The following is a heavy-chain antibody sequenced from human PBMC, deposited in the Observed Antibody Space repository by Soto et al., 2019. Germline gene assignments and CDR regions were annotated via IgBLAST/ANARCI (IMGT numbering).Heavy chain of an antibody. D-gene: IGHD2-2*01. J-gene: IGHJ5*02. CDR1: GYTFTRYT. Sequence: ASVKVSCKASGYTFTRYTMNWVRQAPGQPLEWLGWISLYSGGTNYAQKFQGRVSMTTDTSTTTAYMELRSLRSDDTAVYYCARVVPGAEAWFGPWGQGTLVTVSS. CDR2: ISLYSGGT. V-gene: IGHV1-18*01. CDR3: ARVVPGAEAWFGP.